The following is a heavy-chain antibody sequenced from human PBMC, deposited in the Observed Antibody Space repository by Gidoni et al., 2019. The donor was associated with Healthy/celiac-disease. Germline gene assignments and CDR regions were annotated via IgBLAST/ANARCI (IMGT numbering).Heavy chain of an antibody. CDR1: GFTFSSYG. D-gene: IGHD3-22*01. V-gene: IGHV3-33*01. CDR3: ARDSTRSITMIVTPLY. J-gene: IGHJ4*02. Sequence: QVQLVESGGGVVQPGRSLRLSCAASGFTFSSYGMHWVRQAPGKGLEWVAVIWYDGSNKYYADSVKGRFTIARDNSKNTLYLQMNSLRAEDTAVYYCARDSTRSITMIVTPLYWGQGTLVTVSS. CDR2: IWYDGSNK.